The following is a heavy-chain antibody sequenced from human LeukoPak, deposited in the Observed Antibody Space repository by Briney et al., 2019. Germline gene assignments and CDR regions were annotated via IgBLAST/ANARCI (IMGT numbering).Heavy chain of an antibody. CDR3: ARGDRSAYYDFWSGYSFDY. J-gene: IGHJ4*02. V-gene: IGHV3-23*01. CDR1: GFTFSSYA. CDR2: ISGSGGST. D-gene: IGHD3-3*01. Sequence: GGSLRLSCAASGFTFSSYAMSWVRQAPGKGLEWVSAISGSGGSTYYADSVKGRFTISRDNSKNTLYLQMNSLRAEDTAVYYCARGDRSAYYDFWSGYSFDYWGQGTLVTVSS.